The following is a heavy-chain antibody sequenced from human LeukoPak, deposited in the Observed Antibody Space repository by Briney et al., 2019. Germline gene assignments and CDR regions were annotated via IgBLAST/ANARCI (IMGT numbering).Heavy chain of an antibody. V-gene: IGHV3-74*01. CDR2: VNSDGSGT. Sequence: GGSLRLSWAASGFTFSRYLMHWVRQAPGKGLVWVSHVNSDGSGTDYADSVKGRFTISRDNAKNTLYLQMNSLSAEDTAVYYWGRAGPVTKDHFMDVWGKGTTVTVSS. CDR3: GRAGPVTKDHFMDV. D-gene: IGHD2-2*01. CDR1: GFTFSRYL. J-gene: IGHJ6*03.